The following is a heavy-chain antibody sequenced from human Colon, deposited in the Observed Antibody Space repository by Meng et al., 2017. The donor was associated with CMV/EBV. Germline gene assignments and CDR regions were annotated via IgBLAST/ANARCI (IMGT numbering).Heavy chain of an antibody. CDR2: IYYTGKD. CDR3: ARMALHWYFDL. CDR1: GDSISGRSYY. D-gene: IGHD5-24*01. Sequence: LQEPGPRLVKPSETLSLTCTVSGDSISGRSYYWGWIRQPPGKGLEWIASIYYTGKDYHNPSLKSRVTISIDTSNNQFSLRLTSVTAADTAVYYCARMALHWYFDLWGRGTLVTASS. V-gene: IGHV4-39*07. J-gene: IGHJ2*01.